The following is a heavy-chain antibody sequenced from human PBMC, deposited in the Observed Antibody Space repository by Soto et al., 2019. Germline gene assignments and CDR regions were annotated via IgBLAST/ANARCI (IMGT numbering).Heavy chain of an antibody. CDR2: ISSSSSYI. J-gene: IGHJ6*03. D-gene: IGHD3-3*01. CDR1: GFTFSSYS. Sequence: GGSLRLSCAASGFTFSSYSMNWVRQAPGKGLEWVSSISSSSSYIYYADSVKGRFTISRDNAKNSLYLQMNSLRAEDTAVYYCARRGGFLEPPGYYYYYMDVWGKGTTVTVSS. CDR3: ARRGGFLEPPGYYYYYMDV. V-gene: IGHV3-21*01.